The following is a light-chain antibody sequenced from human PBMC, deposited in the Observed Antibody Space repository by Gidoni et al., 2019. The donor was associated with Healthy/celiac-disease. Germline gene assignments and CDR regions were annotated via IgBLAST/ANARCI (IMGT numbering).Light chain of an antibody. J-gene: IGKJ2*01. CDR1: PSSSSW. CDR3: QQYNSYAYT. Sequence: DIQMTQSPSTLAASVGDRVTITCRASPSSSSWLAWYQQKPGKAPKLLIYKASSLESGVPSRFSGSGSGTEFTLTISSLQPDDFATYYCQQYNSYAYTFGQGTKLEIK. CDR2: KAS. V-gene: IGKV1-5*03.